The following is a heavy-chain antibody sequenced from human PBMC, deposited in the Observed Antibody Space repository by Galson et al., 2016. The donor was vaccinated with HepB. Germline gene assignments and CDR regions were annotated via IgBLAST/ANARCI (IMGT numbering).Heavy chain of an antibody. D-gene: IGHD3-22*01. CDR3: AREFDRSFQY. V-gene: IGHV3-7*01. CDR1: GFSFSSYW. CDR2: INHVGGEW. J-gene: IGHJ4*02. Sequence: SLRLSCAASGFSFSSYWMSWVRQAPGKGLEWVANINHVGGEWYYVDSVRGRFTISRDDAKNSLFLQMNSLRVDDTAVYYCAREFDRSFQYWGQGVLVTVSS.